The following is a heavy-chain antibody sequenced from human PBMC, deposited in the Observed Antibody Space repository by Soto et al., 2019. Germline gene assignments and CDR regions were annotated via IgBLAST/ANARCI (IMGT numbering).Heavy chain of an antibody. J-gene: IGHJ5*02. Sequence: SETLSLTCTVTGGSISRGGYYWSWIRQHPGKGLEWIGYIYYSGSTYYNPSLKSRVTISVDTSKNQFSLKLSSVTAADTAVYYCARAPGPHWFDPWGQGTLVTVSS. V-gene: IGHV4-31*03. CDR2: IYYSGST. CDR1: GGSISRGGYY. CDR3: ARAPGPHWFDP.